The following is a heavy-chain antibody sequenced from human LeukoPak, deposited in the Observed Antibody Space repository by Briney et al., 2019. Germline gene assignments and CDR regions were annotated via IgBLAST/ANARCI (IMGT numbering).Heavy chain of an antibody. Sequence: KSSETLSLTCAVYGGSFSGYYWSWIRQPPGKGLEWIGEINHSGSTNYNPSLKSRVTISVDTSKNQFSLKLSSVTAADTAVYYCARGPKYCSSTSCYVEHRRNYYYGMDVWGQGTTVTVSS. CDR2: INHSGST. CDR1: GGSFSGYY. D-gene: IGHD2-2*01. CDR3: ARGPKYCSSTSCYVEHRRNYYYGMDV. J-gene: IGHJ6*02. V-gene: IGHV4-34*01.